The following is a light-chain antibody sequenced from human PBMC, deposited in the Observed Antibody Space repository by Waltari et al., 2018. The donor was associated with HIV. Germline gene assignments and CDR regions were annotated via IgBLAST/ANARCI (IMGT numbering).Light chain of an antibody. Sequence: QTVVTQEPSLTVSPGETVTLTCASSTGAVSSGFYPNWLQQKPGQAPRALIYSTNKKYSWTPARFSGSLLGGKAALTLSGVQPEEEADYFCLLFYGGALGVVFGGGTNLTVL. CDR1: TGAVSSGFY. CDR3: LLFYGGALGVV. V-gene: IGLV7-43*01. J-gene: IGLJ2*01. CDR2: STN.